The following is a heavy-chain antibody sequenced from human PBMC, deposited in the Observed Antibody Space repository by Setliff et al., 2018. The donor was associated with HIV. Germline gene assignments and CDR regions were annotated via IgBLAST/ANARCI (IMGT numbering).Heavy chain of an antibody. CDR1: GFTFSIYS. CDR2: ISSGSSTI. Sequence: GGSLRLSCAASGFTFSIYSMNWVRQAPGKGLEWVSYISSGSSTIYYADSVKGRFTISRDNAKNSLYLQMNSLRAEDTAVYYCAREPHELRYFDWLLYPAYYYYGMDVWGQGTTVTVSS. V-gene: IGHV3-48*01. CDR3: AREPHELRYFDWLLYPAYYYYGMDV. D-gene: IGHD3-9*01. J-gene: IGHJ6*02.